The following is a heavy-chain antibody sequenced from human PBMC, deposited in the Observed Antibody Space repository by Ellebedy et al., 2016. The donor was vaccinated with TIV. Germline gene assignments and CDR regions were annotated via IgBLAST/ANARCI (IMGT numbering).Heavy chain of an antibody. CDR1: GFTFSKYG. CDR3: GRDAVTGNGRWDWLDP. D-gene: IGHD2-21*02. CDR2: ITSGHTT. Sequence: GESLKISCVASGFTFSKYGMNWVRQAPGKGLEWVSGITSGHTTYYADSVKGRFTISRDNSRNTLYLQMNSLRADDSAIYYCGRDAVTGNGRWDWLDPWGRGSLVTVSS. J-gene: IGHJ5*02. V-gene: IGHV3-23*01.